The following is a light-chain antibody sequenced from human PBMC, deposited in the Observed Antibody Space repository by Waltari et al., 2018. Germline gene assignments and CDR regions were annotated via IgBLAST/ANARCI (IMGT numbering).Light chain of an antibody. CDR1: GSNIGAGYD. V-gene: IGLV1-40*01. CDR3: QSYDTTLSVV. J-gene: IGLJ3*02. CDR2: GTS. Sequence: QSVLTQPPSVSGAPGQTVTISCPGSGSNIGAGYDVHWYQPLPRSAPKRLIYGTSSRPLGVPDRFFGSTSGTSASLAITGLQAEDEADYYCQSYDTTLSVVFGGGTKLTVL.